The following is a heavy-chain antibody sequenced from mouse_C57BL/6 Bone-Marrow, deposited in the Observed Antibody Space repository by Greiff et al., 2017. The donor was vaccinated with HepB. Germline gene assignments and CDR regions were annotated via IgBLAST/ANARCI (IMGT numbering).Heavy chain of an antibody. CDR3: ARRDYYGSSPHYAMDY. CDR1: GYTFTSYW. V-gene: IGHV1-64*01. J-gene: IGHJ4*01. Sequence: QVQLQQPGAELVKPGASVKLSCKASGYTFTSYWMHWVKQRPGQGLEWIGMIHPNSGSTNYNEKFKSKATLTVDKSSSTAYMQLSSLTSEDSAVYYCARRDYYGSSPHYAMDYWGQGTSVTVSS. CDR2: IHPNSGST. D-gene: IGHD1-1*01.